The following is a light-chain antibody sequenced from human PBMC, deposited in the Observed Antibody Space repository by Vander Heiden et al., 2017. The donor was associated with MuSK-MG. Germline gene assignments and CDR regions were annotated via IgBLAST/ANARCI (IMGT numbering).Light chain of an antibody. Sequence: QSALTHPASVSRSPGQSLPLSCTGTSSDVGGYNYVSWYQQHPGKAPKLMIYDVSNRPSGVSNRFSGSKSGNTASLTISGLQAEDEADYYCSSYTSSSTPYVFGTGTKVTVL. V-gene: IGLV2-14*01. J-gene: IGLJ1*01. CDR3: SSYTSSSTPYV. CDR1: SSDVGGYNY. CDR2: DVS.